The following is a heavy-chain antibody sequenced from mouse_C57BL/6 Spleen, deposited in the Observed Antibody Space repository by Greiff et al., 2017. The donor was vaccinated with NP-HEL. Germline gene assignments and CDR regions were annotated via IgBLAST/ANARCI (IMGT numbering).Heavy chain of an antibody. CDR1: GYTFTSYW. Sequence: VQLQQPGAELVRPGTSVKLSCKASGYTFTSYWMHWVMQRPGQGLEWIGMIDPSDSYTNYNEKFKGKATLTVDTSASTAYMQLSSLTSEDSAVYYCARTGQLWLPFEYWGQGTLVTVSS. V-gene: IGHV1-59*01. J-gene: IGHJ2*01. CDR3: ARTGQLWLPFEY. CDR2: IDPSDSYT. D-gene: IGHD3-1*01.